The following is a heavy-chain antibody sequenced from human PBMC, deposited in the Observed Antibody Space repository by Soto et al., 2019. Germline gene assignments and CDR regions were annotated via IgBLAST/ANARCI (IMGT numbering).Heavy chain of an antibody. Sequence: GGSLRLSCAASGFTVSSNYMSWVRQAPGKGLEWVSVIYSGGSTYYADSVKGRFTISRDNSKNTLYLQMNSLRAEDTVVYYCARDTNYYDTSTRYFQHWGQGTLVTVSS. D-gene: IGHD3-22*01. CDR3: ARDTNYYDTSTRYFQH. J-gene: IGHJ1*01. CDR2: IYSGGST. CDR1: GFTVSSNY. V-gene: IGHV3-53*01.